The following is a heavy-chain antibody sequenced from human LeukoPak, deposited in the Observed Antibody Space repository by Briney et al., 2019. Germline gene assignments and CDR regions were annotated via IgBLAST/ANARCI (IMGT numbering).Heavy chain of an antibody. V-gene: IGHV3-33*01. CDR3: ASRYSSSSRSAFDI. J-gene: IGHJ3*02. CDR2: IWYDGSNK. D-gene: IGHD6-6*01. CDR1: GFTFSSYG. Sequence: GGSLRLSCAASGFTFSSYGMHWVRQAPGKGLEWVAVIWYDGSNKYYADSVKGRFTISRDNSKNTLYLQMNSLRAEDTAVYYCASRYSSSSRSAFDIWGQGTMVTVFS.